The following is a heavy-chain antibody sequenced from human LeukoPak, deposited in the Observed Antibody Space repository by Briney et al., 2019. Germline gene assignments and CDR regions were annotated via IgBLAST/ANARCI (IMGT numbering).Heavy chain of an antibody. D-gene: IGHD6-13*01. Sequence: SETLSLTCTVSGGSISSYYWSWIRQPPGKGLEWIGYIYYSGSTNYNPSLKSRVTISVDTSKNQFSLKLSSVTAADTAVYYCARYSSSWYGYWGQGTLVTVSS. CDR1: GGSISSYY. CDR2: IYYSGST. CDR3: ARYSSSWYGY. J-gene: IGHJ4*02. V-gene: IGHV4-59*01.